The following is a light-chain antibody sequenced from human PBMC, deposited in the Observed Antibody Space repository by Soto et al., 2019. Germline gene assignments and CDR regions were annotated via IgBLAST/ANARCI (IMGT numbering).Light chain of an antibody. V-gene: IGKV1-27*01. CDR2: GAS. CDR1: QGIGNY. CDR3: QKYNSAPPIT. J-gene: IGKJ5*01. Sequence: DVQMTQSSSSLSASVGDRFTITCRSSQGIGNYLAWYQQKPGKVPKLLIYGASILQSGVPARFSGSGSGTDFTLTISSVQPGDVATYYCQKYNSAPPITFGQGTRLEI.